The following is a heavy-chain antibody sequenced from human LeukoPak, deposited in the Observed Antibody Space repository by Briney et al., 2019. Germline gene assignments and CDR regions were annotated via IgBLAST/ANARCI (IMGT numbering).Heavy chain of an antibody. CDR1: GGSVSSSIYY. CDR3: ASRNDILTGYVFDF. Sequence: SETLSLTCTVSGGSVSSSIYYWGWIRQPPGKGLEWIGSIYYSGSTSYNPPLKSRVTISVDTSKNQFSLKLTSVTAADTAVYYCASRNDILTGYVFDFWGQGTLVTVS. D-gene: IGHD3-9*01. CDR2: IYYSGST. V-gene: IGHV4-39*01. J-gene: IGHJ4*02.